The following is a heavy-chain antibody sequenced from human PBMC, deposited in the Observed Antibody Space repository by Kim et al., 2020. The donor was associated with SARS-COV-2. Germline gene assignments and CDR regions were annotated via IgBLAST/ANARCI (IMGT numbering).Heavy chain of an antibody. CDR1: GFTFSDYY. J-gene: IGHJ5*02. CDR2: ISSSGSTI. Sequence: GGSLRLSCASSGFTFSDYYMSWIRQAPGKGLEWVSYISSSGSTIYYADSVKGRFTISRDNAKNSLYLQMNSLRAEDTAVYYCASRDYGSGSYYNHWGQGTLVTVSS. V-gene: IGHV3-11*01. CDR3: ASRDYGSGSYYNH. D-gene: IGHD3-10*01.